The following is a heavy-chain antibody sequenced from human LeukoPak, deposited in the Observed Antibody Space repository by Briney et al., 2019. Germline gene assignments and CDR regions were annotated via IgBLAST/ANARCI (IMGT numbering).Heavy chain of an antibody. V-gene: IGHV4-59*01. CDR2: IYYSGST. D-gene: IGHD4-23*01. Sequence: SETLSLTCTVSGGSISSYYWSWIRQPPGKGLEWIGYIYYSGSTNYNPSLKSRVTISVDTSKNQFTLKLSSVTAADTAVYYCAREGPSLYGGNGFDYWGQGTLVTVSS. CDR3: AREGPSLYGGNGFDY. J-gene: IGHJ4*02. CDR1: GGSISSYY.